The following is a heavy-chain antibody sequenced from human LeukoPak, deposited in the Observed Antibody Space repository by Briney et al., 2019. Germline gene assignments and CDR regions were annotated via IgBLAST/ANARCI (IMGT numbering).Heavy chain of an antibody. D-gene: IGHD6-25*01. J-gene: IGHJ6*02. CDR2: ISGSGGST. CDR3: AKDLSRLYYYYGMDV. CDR1: GFTFSNYA. Sequence: GGSLRLSCAASGFTFSNYAMSWVRQAPGKGLEWVSAISGSGGSTYYADPVKGRFTISRDNSKNTLYLQMNSLRAEDTAVYYCAKDLSRLYYYYGMDVWGQGTTVTVS. V-gene: IGHV3-23*01.